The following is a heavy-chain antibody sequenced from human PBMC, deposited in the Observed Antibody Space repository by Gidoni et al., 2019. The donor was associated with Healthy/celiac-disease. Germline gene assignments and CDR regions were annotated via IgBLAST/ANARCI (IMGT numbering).Heavy chain of an antibody. CDR3: ARESTVTSFDY. CDR1: GGSNSSSLYD. D-gene: IGHD4-17*01. V-gene: IGHV4-39*07. Sequence: QLQLQKSGPGLVKPSENLSLPCTVAGGSNSSSLYDWGWIRQPPGKGLEWMGSIYDSGSTYYNPSLKSRVTISVDTSKNQFSLKLSSVPAADTAVYYCARESTVTSFDYWGQGTLVTVSS. CDR2: IYDSGST. J-gene: IGHJ4*02.